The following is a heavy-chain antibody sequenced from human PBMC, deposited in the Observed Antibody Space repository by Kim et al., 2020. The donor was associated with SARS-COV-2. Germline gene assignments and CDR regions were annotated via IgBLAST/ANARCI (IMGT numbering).Heavy chain of an antibody. J-gene: IGHJ6*02. Sequence: SETLSLTCTVSGGSISSGDYYWSWIRQPPGKGLEWIGYIYYSGSTYYNPSLKSRVTISVDTSKNQFSLKLSSVTAADTAVYYCARARFSSLGTMVRDRRSSFYYYGVDVWGQGTTVTVSS. CDR2: IYYSGST. V-gene: IGHV4-30-4*01. CDR1: GGSISSGDYY. D-gene: IGHD3-10*01. CDR3: ARARFSSLGTMVRDRRSSFYYYGVDV.